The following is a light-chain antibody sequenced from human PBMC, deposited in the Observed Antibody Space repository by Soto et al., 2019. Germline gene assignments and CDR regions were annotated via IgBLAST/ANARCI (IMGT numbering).Light chain of an antibody. V-gene: IGLV1-44*01. J-gene: IGLJ1*01. CDR3: AVWDGSLNGYV. CDR2: TNN. Sequence: QAVVTQPPSASGTPGQKVTIPCSGASSNIGKNPVNWYQHLPGTAPKLLISTNNRRPSGVPARFSGSKSGTSASLAISGLQSDDEADYYCAVWDGSLNGYVFGTGTKVTVL. CDR1: SSNIGKNP.